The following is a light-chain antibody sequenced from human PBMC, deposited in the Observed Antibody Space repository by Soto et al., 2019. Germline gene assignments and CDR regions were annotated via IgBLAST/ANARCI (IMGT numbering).Light chain of an antibody. V-gene: IGKV2-28*01. Sequence: EIVMTPSPLSLPVTPGEPASISCKSSQSLLHSNGYNYLDWYLQKPGQSPQLLIYAGSNRASGVPDRFSGSGSGTDFTLKISRVEAEDVAVYYCMQALQAPFTFGPGTKVDIK. CDR3: MQALQAPFT. CDR2: AGS. J-gene: IGKJ3*01. CDR1: QSLLHSNGYNY.